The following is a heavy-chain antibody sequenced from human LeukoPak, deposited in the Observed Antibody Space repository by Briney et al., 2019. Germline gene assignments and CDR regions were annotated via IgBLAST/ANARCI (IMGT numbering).Heavy chain of an antibody. J-gene: IGHJ4*02. Sequence: GGSLRLSCAASGFTFSSYSINWVRQAPGKGLEWVSCVSSTSSFIYYADSVKGRFTISRDDSKNTLYLQMNSLRAEDTAVYYCAKDLLITQLTVTAPFDSWGQGTLVAVSS. CDR2: VSSTSSFI. CDR3: AKDLLITQLTVTAPFDS. CDR1: GFTFSSYS. D-gene: IGHD4-17*01. V-gene: IGHV3-21*01.